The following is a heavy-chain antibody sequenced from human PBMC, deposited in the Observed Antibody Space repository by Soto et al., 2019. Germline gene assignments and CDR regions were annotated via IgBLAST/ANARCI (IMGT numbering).Heavy chain of an antibody. CDR1: GGSISSSSYY. CDR3: ARLIPDSSSCYRGLFDP. J-gene: IGHJ5*02. D-gene: IGHD6-13*01. Sequence: SETLSLTCTVSGGSISSSSYYWGWIRQPPGKGLEWIGSIYYSGSTYYNPSLKSRVTISVDTSKNQFSLKLSSVTAADTAVYYCARLIPDSSSCYRGLFDPWGQGTLVTVSS. V-gene: IGHV4-39*01. CDR2: IYYSGST.